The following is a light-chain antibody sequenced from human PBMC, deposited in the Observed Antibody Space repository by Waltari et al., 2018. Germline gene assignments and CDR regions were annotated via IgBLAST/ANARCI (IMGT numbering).Light chain of an antibody. Sequence: QSVLTQPPSASGTPGQRVTISCSGSSSTLGSHYVYWYQQLPGTAPKLLIYRNNQRPSGVPDRFSGSKSGTSASLAISGLRSEDEADYYCAAWDDSLSGREVFGGGTKLTVL. V-gene: IGLV1-47*01. CDR2: RNN. CDR1: SSTLGSHY. CDR3: AAWDDSLSGREV. J-gene: IGLJ3*02.